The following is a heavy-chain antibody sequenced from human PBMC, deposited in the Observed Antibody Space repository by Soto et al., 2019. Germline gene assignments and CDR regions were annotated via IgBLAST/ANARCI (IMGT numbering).Heavy chain of an antibody. Sequence: EVQLVESGGGLVQPGGSLRLSCVASGFTFNYYWMHWVRQAPGKGLVWVSRIQSDGSSPDYVDSVKGRFTISRDNAKNTLYLQMNNLRAEDTAVYYCARGGDPDYWGPGPLVTVSS. CDR2: IQSDGSSP. CDR3: ARGGDPDY. J-gene: IGHJ4*02. D-gene: IGHD2-21*02. V-gene: IGHV3-74*01. CDR1: GFTFNYYW.